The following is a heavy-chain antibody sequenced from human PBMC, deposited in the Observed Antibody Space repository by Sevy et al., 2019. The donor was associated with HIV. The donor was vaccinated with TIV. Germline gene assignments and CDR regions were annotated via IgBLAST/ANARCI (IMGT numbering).Heavy chain of an antibody. CDR1: GFTFSSYS. CDR3: ARDRHSSDYYYLGG. Sequence: GGSLRLSCAASGFTFSSYSMNWVRQAPGKGLEWVSSISSSSSYIYYADSVKGRFTISRDNAKNSLYLQMNSLRAEDTAVYYCARDRHSSDYYYLGGWGQGTMVTVSS. D-gene: IGHD3-22*01. CDR2: ISSSSSYI. V-gene: IGHV3-21*01. J-gene: IGHJ3*01.